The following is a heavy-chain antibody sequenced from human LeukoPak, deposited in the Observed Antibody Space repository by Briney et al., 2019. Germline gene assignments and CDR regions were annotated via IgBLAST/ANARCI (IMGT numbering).Heavy chain of an antibody. J-gene: IGHJ4*02. D-gene: IGHD2-15*01. CDR1: GFTFSSYE. CDR3: AKCDSDFRDDIVVVVAATYDY. V-gene: IGHV3-48*03. Sequence: PGGSLRLSCAASGFTFSSYEMNWVRQTPGKGLEWVSFIGTSGSPIYYADSVKGRFTISRDNSKNTLYLQMNSLRAEDTAVYYCAKCDSDFRDDIVVVVAATYDYWGQGTLVTVSS. CDR2: IGTSGSPI.